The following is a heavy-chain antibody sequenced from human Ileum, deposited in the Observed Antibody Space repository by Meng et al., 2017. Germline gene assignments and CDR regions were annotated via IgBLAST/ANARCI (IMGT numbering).Heavy chain of an antibody. CDR2: IYYSGTT. D-gene: IGHD5-24*01. Sequence: QVQLQESGPGLVKPSGTLSLTCAVSGGSITSSSYSCGWIRQPPGKGLEWIGYIYYSGTTYYNPSLKSRATISEDTAKNQFSLNLSSVTAADTAVYYCARQVNSDGHPRYFDFWGQGTLVTVSS. CDR3: ARQVNSDGHPRYFDF. V-gene: IGHV4-39*01. CDR1: GGSITSSSYS. J-gene: IGHJ4*02.